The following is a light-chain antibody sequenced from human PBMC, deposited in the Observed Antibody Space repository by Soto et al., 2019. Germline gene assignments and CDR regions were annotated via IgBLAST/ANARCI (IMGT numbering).Light chain of an antibody. CDR3: CSYAGSSTFLYL. CDR1: SSDVGSYNL. CDR2: EVS. Sequence: QSALTQPASVSGSPGQSITISCTGTSSDVGSYNLVSWYQQHPGKAPKLMIYEVSKRPSGVSNRFSGSKSGNTASLTISGLQAEDEADYYCCSYAGSSTFLYLFGTGTKLTVL. V-gene: IGLV2-23*02. J-gene: IGLJ1*01.